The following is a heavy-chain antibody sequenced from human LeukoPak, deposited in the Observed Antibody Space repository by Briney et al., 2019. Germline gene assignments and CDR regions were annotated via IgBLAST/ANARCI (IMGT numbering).Heavy chain of an antibody. D-gene: IGHD2-2*01. Sequence: SETLSLTCAVSGGSISSNNWWNWVRQPPGKGLEWIGEIYHSGSTNYNPSLKSRVAISVDKSKNQFSLKLSSVTAADTAVYYCARDLGSSTPSGVWGKGTTVTVSS. CDR1: GGSISSNNW. CDR2: IYHSGST. J-gene: IGHJ6*04. V-gene: IGHV4-4*02. CDR3: ARDLGSSTPSGV.